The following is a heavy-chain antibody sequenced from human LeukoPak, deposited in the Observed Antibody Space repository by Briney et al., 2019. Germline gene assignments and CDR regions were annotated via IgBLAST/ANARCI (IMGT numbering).Heavy chain of an antibody. D-gene: IGHD5-18*01. CDR2: INPNSGGT. Sequence: ASVKVSCKASGYTCTGYYMNWVRQAPGQGLVWMVWINPNSGGTNYAQKFQGRLTMTRDTSSSTAYMELSRLRSGDTAVYYCAREDTAMVKSDSAFDYWGQGTLVTVSS. J-gene: IGHJ4*02. CDR3: AREDTAMVKSDSAFDY. V-gene: IGHV1-2*02. CDR1: GYTCTGYY.